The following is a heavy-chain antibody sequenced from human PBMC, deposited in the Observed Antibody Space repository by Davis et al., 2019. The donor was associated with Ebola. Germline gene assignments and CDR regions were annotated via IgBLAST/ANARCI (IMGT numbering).Heavy chain of an antibody. Sequence: PGGSLRLSCAASGFTFSSYEMNWVRQAPGKGLEWVSYISSSGSTIYYADSVKGRFTISRDNAKNSLYLQMNSLRAEDTAVYYCARYMNPIFGVVIRRYYYGMDVWGQGTTVTVSS. V-gene: IGHV3-48*03. CDR2: ISSSGSTI. J-gene: IGHJ6*02. CDR3: ARYMNPIFGVVIRRYYYGMDV. D-gene: IGHD3-3*01. CDR1: GFTFSSYE.